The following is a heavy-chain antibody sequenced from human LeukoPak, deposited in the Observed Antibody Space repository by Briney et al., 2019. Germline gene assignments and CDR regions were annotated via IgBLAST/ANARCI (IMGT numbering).Heavy chain of an antibody. D-gene: IGHD2-2*01. V-gene: IGHV4-39*01. CDR2: IYYSGST. Sequence: PSESLPLTCTVSGGPISSSSYYWGWIRQPPGKGLEWIGSIYYSGSTYYNPSLKSRVTISVDTSKDQFSLKLSSVTAADTAVYYCARQGALPAAIDCRGQGAQGTVSS. J-gene: IGHJ5*01. CDR1: GGPISSSSYY. CDR3: ARQGALPAAIDC.